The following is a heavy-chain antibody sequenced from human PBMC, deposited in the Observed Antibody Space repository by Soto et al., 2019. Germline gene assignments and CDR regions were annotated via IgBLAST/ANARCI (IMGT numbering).Heavy chain of an antibody. V-gene: IGHV3-23*01. CDR1: GFTFSSYG. J-gene: IGHJ4*02. D-gene: IGHD6-6*01. CDR2: ISGGGGST. Sequence: PGGSLRLSCAASGFTFSSYGMSWVRLAPGKGLEWVSGISGGGGSTYYADSVKGRFTISRDNSKNTLYLQMNSLSAEDTAVYYCAKGVGQLVRFFDYWGQGTLVTVSS. CDR3: AKGVGQLVRFFDY.